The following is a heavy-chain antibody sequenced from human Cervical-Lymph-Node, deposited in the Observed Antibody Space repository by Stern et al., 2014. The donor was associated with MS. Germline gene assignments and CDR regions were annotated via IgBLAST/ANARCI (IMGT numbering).Heavy chain of an antibody. D-gene: IGHD6-19*01. CDR2: IRNKAHSYTT. CDR1: GFTFSDHY. J-gene: IGHJ5*01. CDR3: TRSSSGWLNWFDS. Sequence: EMQLVESGGDLVQPGGSLRLSCAASGFTFSDHYMDWVRQAPGKGLEWVGRIRNKAHSYTTEYAASVKGRFTISRDDSSVYLQMNSLKTEDTAFYYCTRSSSGWLNWFDSWGQGTLVTVSS. V-gene: IGHV3-72*01.